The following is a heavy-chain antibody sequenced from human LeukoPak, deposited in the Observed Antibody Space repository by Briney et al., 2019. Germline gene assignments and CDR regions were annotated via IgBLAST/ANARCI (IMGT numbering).Heavy chain of an antibody. CDR1: GFTFSNYA. V-gene: IGHV3-23*01. J-gene: IGHJ4*02. CDR2: TGGNGGGT. Sequence: GGSLRLSCRASGFTFSNYAMTWVRQTPGKGLEWVSSTGGNGGGTSLADSVKGRFSISSDNSKNTLYLQMNSLRAEDTAVYYCARNHGSYPGDYWGQGTLVTVSS. CDR3: ARNHGSYPGDY. D-gene: IGHD1-26*01.